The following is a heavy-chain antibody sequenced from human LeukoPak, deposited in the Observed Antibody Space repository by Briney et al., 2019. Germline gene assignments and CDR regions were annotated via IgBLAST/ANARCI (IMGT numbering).Heavy chain of an antibody. CDR2: INPNSGGT. CDR1: GYTFTGYY. D-gene: IGHD3-3*01. CDR3: ARDRYDFWSGYAAYYGMDV. V-gene: IGHV1-2*02. J-gene: IGHJ6*02. Sequence: GASVKVSCKASGYTFTGYYMHWARQAPGQGLEWMGWINPNSGGTNYAQKFQGRVTMTRDTSISTAYMELSRLRSDDTAVYYCARDRYDFWSGYAAYYGMDVWGQGTTVTVSS.